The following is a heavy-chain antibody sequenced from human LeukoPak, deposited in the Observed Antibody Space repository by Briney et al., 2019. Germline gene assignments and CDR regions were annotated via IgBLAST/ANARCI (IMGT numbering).Heavy chain of an antibody. D-gene: IGHD3-16*02. Sequence: PSETLSLTCAVYGGSFSGYYWSWIRQPPGKGLEWIGEINHSGSTNYSPSLKSRVTISVDTSKNQFSLKLSSVTAADTAVYYCARGDLGSYRIDYWGQGTLVTVSS. V-gene: IGHV4-34*01. CDR2: INHSGST. J-gene: IGHJ4*02. CDR1: GGSFSGYY. CDR3: ARGDLGSYRIDY.